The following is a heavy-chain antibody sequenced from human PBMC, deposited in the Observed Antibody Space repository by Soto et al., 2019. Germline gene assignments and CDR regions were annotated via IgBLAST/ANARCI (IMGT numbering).Heavy chain of an antibody. Sequence: SETLSLTCTVSGGYIGSSDYYWGWIRQPPEKGLEWIGNINYLGTTYYNPSLRSRVTISADMSKNQFSLKLNSVTAADTSVYYCAGMLVPASRLRGLHSWGQGTRVTVSS. J-gene: IGHJ4*02. CDR3: AGMLVPASRLRGLHS. CDR1: GGYIGSSDYY. V-gene: IGHV4-39*01. D-gene: IGHD2-21*02. CDR2: INYLGTT.